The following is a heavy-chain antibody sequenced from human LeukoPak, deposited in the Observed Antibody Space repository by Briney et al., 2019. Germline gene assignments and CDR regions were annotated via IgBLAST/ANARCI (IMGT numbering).Heavy chain of an antibody. V-gene: IGHV5-51*01. CDR3: ARGDYDFWSGYNPLFDY. CDR1: GYSFTSYW. D-gene: IGHD3-3*01. Sequence: GESLKISCKGSGYSFTSYWIGWVRQMPGKGLEWMGIIYPGDSDTRYSPSFQGQVTISADKSISTAYLQWSSLKASDTAMYYCARGDYDFWSGYNPLFDYWGQGTLVTVSS. J-gene: IGHJ4*02. CDR2: IYPGDSDT.